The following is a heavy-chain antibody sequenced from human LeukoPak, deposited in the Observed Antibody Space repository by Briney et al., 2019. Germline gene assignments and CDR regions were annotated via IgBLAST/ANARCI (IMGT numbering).Heavy chain of an antibody. D-gene: IGHD6-19*01. CDR3: ARLGGIAVTGAIDY. V-gene: IGHV3-74*01. CDR2: SDGSST. CDR1: GFTFSKHW. J-gene: IGHJ4*02. Sequence: PGGSLRLSCAASGFTFSKHWMHWVRQAPGKGLVWVSRSDGSSTTYADSVKGRFTISRDNAKNTLYLQMNSLRAEDTAVYYCARLGGIAVTGAIDYWGQGTLVTVSS.